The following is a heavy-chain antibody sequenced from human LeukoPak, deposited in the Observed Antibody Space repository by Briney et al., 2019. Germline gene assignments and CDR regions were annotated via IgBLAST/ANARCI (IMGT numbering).Heavy chain of an antibody. CDR2: INPYSGAT. CDR3: ARDVGGAIPWFDP. J-gene: IGHJ5*02. Sequence: ASVKVSCQTSGYSFTAYFIHWVRLAPGQGPLWMGWINPYSGATDYEERFRARVTLTSDTSINTVYMELNALTSDDTAVYYCARDVGGAIPWFDPRGQGTLVTVSS. V-gene: IGHV1-2*02. CDR1: GYSFTAYF. D-gene: IGHD2-2*01.